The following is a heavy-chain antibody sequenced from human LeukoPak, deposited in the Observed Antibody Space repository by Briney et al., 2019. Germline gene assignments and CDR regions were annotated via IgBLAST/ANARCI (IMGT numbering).Heavy chain of an antibody. CDR1: GFTFSSYA. V-gene: IGHV3-23*01. D-gene: IGHD3-10*01. CDR3: ARDGSGRFDY. J-gene: IGHJ4*02. Sequence: GGSLRLSCAASGFTFSSYAMTWVRQAPGKGLEWVSAISGSGGSTYYADSVKGRFTISRDNAKNTLYLQMNSLRAEDTAVYYCARDGSGRFDYWGQGTLVTVSS. CDR2: ISGSGGST.